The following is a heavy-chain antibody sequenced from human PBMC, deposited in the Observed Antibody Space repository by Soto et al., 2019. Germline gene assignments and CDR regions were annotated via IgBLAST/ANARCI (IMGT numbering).Heavy chain of an antibody. V-gene: IGHV1-69*08. J-gene: IGHJ6*02. CDR3: ARDPLDYYGMDV. CDR2: IIPILGIA. CDR1: GGTFSSYT. Sequence: QVQLVQSGAEVKKPGSSVKVSCKASGGTFSSYTISWVRQAPGQGLEWMGRIIPILGIANYAQKFQGRVTITADKSTSTAYMELSSLRSEDTAVYYCARDPLDYYGMDVWGQGTTVTVSS.